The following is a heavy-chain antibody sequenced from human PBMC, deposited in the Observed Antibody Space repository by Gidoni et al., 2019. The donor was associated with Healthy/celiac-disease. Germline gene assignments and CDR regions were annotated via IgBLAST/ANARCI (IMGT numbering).Heavy chain of an antibody. V-gene: IGHV4-39*01. CDR2: IYYSGST. J-gene: IGHJ4*02. CDR3: ARRVKAIAVARDSSHLDLDY. CDR1: GGSISSSIYY. D-gene: IGHD6-19*01. Sequence: LQLHESGPGLVKPSETLSLTCTVSGGSISSSIYYWGWIRQPPGKGLEWIGSIYYSGSTYYNPSLKRRVTISVDTSKNQFYLKLSSVTAADTAVYYWARRVKAIAVARDSSHLDLDYWGQGTLVTVAA.